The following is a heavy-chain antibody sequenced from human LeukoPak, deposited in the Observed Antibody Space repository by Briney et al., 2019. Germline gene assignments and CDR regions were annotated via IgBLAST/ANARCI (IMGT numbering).Heavy chain of an antibody. V-gene: IGHV1-69*06. Sequence: SVKVSCKASGGTFSSYAISWVRQAPGQGLEWMGGIIPIFGTANYAQKFQGRVTITADKSTSTAYTELSGLRSEDTAVYYCARAFSGQRGYSYGPDYFDYWGQGTLVTVSS. D-gene: IGHD5-18*01. CDR1: GGTFSSYA. J-gene: IGHJ4*02. CDR2: IIPIFGTA. CDR3: ARAFSGQRGYSYGPDYFDY.